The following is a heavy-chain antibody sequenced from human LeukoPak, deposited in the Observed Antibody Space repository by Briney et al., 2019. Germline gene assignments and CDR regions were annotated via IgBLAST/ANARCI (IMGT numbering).Heavy chain of an antibody. CDR3: ARPLGTDLRDALDI. Sequence: SETLSLTCTVSGGSINNYYWTWIRQSPGKDLEWIGYIYSSGSTNYNPSLKSRITISIDTSKNQFSLKLSSVTAADTAVYYCARPLGTDLRDALDIWGQGTMVTVSS. CDR2: IYSSGST. V-gene: IGHV4-4*09. D-gene: IGHD7-27*01. CDR1: GGSINNYY. J-gene: IGHJ3*02.